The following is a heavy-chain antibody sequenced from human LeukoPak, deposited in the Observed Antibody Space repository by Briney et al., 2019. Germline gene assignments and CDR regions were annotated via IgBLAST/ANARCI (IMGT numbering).Heavy chain of an antibody. CDR2: ISGSGDST. CDR1: GFTFSSYV. V-gene: IGHV3-23*01. CDR3: AKLLTAWYYYGMDV. J-gene: IGHJ6*04. Sequence: GGSLRLSCAASGFTFSSYVMSWVRQAPGKGLEWVSVISGSGDSTYYADSVKGRFTISRDNSKNTLYLQMNSLRAEDTAVCYCAKLLTAWYYYGMDVWGKGTTVTVSS.